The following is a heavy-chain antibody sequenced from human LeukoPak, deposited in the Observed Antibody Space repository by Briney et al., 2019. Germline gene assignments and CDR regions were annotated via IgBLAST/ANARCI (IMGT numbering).Heavy chain of an antibody. CDR3: AKDLEDGENVSYFDY. CDR2: INGDGNRR. Sequence: GGSLRLSCAVSGFTFVSYWMHWVRQAPGKGLVWVSGINGDGNRRSYADSVKGRFSISRDSGKNTLYLQMNGLTAEDTAVYYCAKDLEDGENVSYFDYWGQGTLVTVSS. CDR1: GFTFVSYW. D-gene: IGHD4-17*01. V-gene: IGHV3-74*01. J-gene: IGHJ4*02.